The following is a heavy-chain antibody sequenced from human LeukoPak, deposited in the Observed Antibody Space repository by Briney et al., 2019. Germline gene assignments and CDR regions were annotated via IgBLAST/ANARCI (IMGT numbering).Heavy chain of an antibody. CDR2: ISSSSSYI. D-gene: IGHD6-25*01. J-gene: IGHJ4*02. CDR1: GFTFSSYS. Sequence: NPGRSLRLSCAPSGFTFSSYSMNWVRHAPGKGLEWVSSISSSSSYIYYADSVKGRFTISRDNAKNSLYRQMNSLRAEDTAVYYCAREAPSAQWGQGTLVTVSS. V-gene: IGHV3-21*01. CDR3: AREAPSAQ.